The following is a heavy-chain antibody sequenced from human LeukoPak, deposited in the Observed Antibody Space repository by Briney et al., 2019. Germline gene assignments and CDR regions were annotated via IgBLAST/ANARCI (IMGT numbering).Heavy chain of an antibody. Sequence: SVKVSCKASGGTFSSYAISWVRQAPGQGLEWMGGIIPIFGTANYAQKFQGRVTITADESTSTAYMELSSLRSDDTAVYYCARERVAVVVVPAAIRFGYYYYGMDVWGQGTTVTVSS. D-gene: IGHD2-2*01. CDR2: IIPIFGTA. CDR3: ARERVAVVVVPAAIRFGYYYYGMDV. J-gene: IGHJ6*02. V-gene: IGHV1-69*13. CDR1: GGTFSSYA.